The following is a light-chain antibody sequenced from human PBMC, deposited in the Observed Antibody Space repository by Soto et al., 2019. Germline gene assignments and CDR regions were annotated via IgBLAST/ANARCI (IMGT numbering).Light chain of an antibody. J-gene: IGKJ1*01. V-gene: IGKV3-20*01. CDR1: QSVSDNY. CDR3: QQYGNSPRT. Sequence: IVLTQSPGTLSLSPGERATLSCRASQSVSDNYLAWYQQKPGQAPRLLIYGASFKATGIPNRFSGSGSGTDFPLTISSLEPEDFAVYYCQQYGNSPRTFGQGTKVEIK. CDR2: GAS.